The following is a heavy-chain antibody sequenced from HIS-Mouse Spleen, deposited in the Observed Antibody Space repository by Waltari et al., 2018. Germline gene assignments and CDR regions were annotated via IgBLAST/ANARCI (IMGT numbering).Heavy chain of an antibody. V-gene: IGHV2-70*15. D-gene: IGHD1-7*01. Sequence: QVTLRESGPALVKPTQTLTLTCTFSGFSLSTSGMCVSWIRQPPGKALEWLASIDWDDDKYYRTSLKTRLTISKDTSKNQVVLTMTNMDPVDTATYYCARIQAGKLELPFDYWGQGTLVTVSS. CDR2: IDWDDDK. CDR1: GFSLSTSGMC. CDR3: ARIQAGKLELPFDY. J-gene: IGHJ4*02.